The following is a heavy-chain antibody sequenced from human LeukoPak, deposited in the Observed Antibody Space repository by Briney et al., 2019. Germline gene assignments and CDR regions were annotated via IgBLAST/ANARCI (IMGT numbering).Heavy chain of an antibody. CDR1: GGSLSGYY. CDR3: ARGGPPGYYYDYYMDV. Sequence: SSETLSLTCGVYGGSLSGYYWSWIRQTPGKGLEWIGYIYYSGSTNFNPSLKSRVTISVDTSKNQFSLKMSSVTAADTAVYFCARGGPPGYYYDYYMDVWGKGTTVTISS. J-gene: IGHJ6*03. V-gene: IGHV4-59*01. CDR2: IYYSGST.